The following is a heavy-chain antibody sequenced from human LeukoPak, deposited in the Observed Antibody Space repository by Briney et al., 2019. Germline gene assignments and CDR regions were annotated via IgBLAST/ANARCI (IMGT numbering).Heavy chain of an antibody. CDR2: INHSGRT. V-gene: IGHV4-34*01. Sequence: SETLSLTCAVYGGSFSGYYWSWIRHPPGKGMEWIGEINHSGRTNYNPCLKSRVTISVYTSKNQFSLKLSAVTAADTAVYYCARGVVVVVAATGEAEYFQHWGQGTLVTVSS. CDR3: ARGVVVVVAATGEAEYFQH. J-gene: IGHJ1*01. CDR1: GGSFSGYY. D-gene: IGHD2-15*01.